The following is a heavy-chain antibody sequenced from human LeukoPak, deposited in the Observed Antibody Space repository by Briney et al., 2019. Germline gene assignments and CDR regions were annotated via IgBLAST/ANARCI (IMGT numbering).Heavy chain of an antibody. CDR1: GGSISDYY. Sequence: PSETLSLTCTVSGGSISDYYWNWMRQPPGKGLEWIGYIYYSGRTNYNPSLKSRVSISVDTSKNQFSLKLSSVTAADTAVYYCARVRTASGYYYGMDVWGQGTTVTVSS. CDR3: ARVRTASGYYYGMDV. D-gene: IGHD1-14*01. J-gene: IGHJ6*02. CDR2: IYYSGRT. V-gene: IGHV4-59*01.